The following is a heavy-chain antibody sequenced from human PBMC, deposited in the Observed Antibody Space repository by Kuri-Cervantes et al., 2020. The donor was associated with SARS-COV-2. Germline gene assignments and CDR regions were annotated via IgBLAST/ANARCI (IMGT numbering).Heavy chain of an antibody. D-gene: IGHD3-9*01. J-gene: IGHJ5*02. CDR2: IYTSGST. Sequence: SETLSLTCTVSGGPISSYYWSWIRQPAGRGLEWIGRIYTSGSTNYNPSLKGRVPMSVDTSKNQFSLKLSSVTAADTAVYYCARDTYYDILTGYSPLGFDPWGQGTLVTVSS. V-gene: IGHV4-4*07. CDR1: GGPISSYY. CDR3: ARDTYYDILTGYSPLGFDP.